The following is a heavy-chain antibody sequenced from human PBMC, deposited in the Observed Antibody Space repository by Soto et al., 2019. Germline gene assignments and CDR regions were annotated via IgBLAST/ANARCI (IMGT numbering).Heavy chain of an antibody. Sequence: KTSETLSLTCSVSGGSISSYYWSWIRQPPGKGLEWIGYIYYTGSTNYNPSLKSRVTISVDTSKNQFSLKLSSVTAADTAVYYCARGVDRQWADYWGQGTLVTVSS. J-gene: IGHJ4*02. CDR1: GGSISSYY. D-gene: IGHD6-19*01. V-gene: IGHV4-59*01. CDR2: IYYTGST. CDR3: ARGVDRQWADY.